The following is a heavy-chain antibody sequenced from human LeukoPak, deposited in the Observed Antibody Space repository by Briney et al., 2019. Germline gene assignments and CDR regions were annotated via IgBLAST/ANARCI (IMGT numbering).Heavy chain of an antibody. V-gene: IGHV1-8*01. D-gene: IGHD5-12*01. CDR1: GYSFISYD. Sequence: ASVKVSFKASGYSFISYDINWVRQATGQGLEWLGWINPNSGTTGYVQNFQGRVSMTRDTAISTAYLELSNLRSDDTAVYFCARNLARTGDFDYWGQGTLVTVSS. CDR2: INPNSGTT. CDR3: ARNLARTGDFDY. J-gene: IGHJ4*02.